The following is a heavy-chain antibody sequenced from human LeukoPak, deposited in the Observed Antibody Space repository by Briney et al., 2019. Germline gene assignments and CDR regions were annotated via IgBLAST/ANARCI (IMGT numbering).Heavy chain of an antibody. CDR2: INHSGST. CDR1: GGSFSGYY. CDR3: ARATSWGDYRGFDY. J-gene: IGHJ4*02. V-gene: IGHV4-34*01. D-gene: IGHD4-11*01. Sequence: PSETLSLTCAVYGGSFSGYYWSWIRQPPGKGLEWIGEINHSGSTNYNPSLKSRVTISVDTSKNQFSLKLSSVTAADTAVYYCARATSWGDYRGFDYWGQGTLVTVSS.